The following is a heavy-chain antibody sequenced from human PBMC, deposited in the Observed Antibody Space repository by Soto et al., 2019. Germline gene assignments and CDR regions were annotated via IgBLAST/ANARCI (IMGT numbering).Heavy chain of an antibody. Sequence: EVQLVESGGGLVQPGGSLTLSCAASGVTVSNNWMTWVRQAPGKGLELVSLIYSGGTTHYADSVKGRFTIYRDGSKNMVYLQMNGLRVEDTAVYYCARNLPETPLGYWGQGTLVTVSS. CDR1: GVTVSNNW. J-gene: IGHJ4*02. V-gene: IGHV3-66*01. CDR2: IYSGGTT. CDR3: ARNLPETPLGY. D-gene: IGHD2-15*01.